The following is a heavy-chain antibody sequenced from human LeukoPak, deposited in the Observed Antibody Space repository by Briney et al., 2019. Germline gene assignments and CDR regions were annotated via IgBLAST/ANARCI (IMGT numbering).Heavy chain of an antibody. CDR2: ISYDDGSNK. J-gene: IGHJ4*02. Sequence: GGSLRLSCAASGFTFSTYALHWVRQAPGKGLEWVAVISYDDGSNKYYVDSVKGRFTISRDNSKNTLYLQMNSLRTEDTAMYYCARESGGNTPYYFDYWGQGTLVTVSS. CDR1: GFTFSTYA. V-gene: IGHV3-30*04. CDR3: ARESGGNTPYYFDY. D-gene: IGHD2-2*02.